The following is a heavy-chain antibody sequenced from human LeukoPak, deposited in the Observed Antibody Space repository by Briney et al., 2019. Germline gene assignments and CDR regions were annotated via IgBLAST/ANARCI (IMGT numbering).Heavy chain of an antibody. Sequence: AASVKVSCKASGYTFTNSYIHWVRQAPGQVLEWMGLINPDGGNTNYAQDFQGRVTLTRDTSTSTVYMELSSLRSEDTAIYYCARIRDGCNDAYDLWGQGTVVTVPS. CDR2: INPDGGNT. CDR3: ARIRDGCNDAYDL. D-gene: IGHD5-24*01. CDR1: GYTFTNSY. V-gene: IGHV1-46*01. J-gene: IGHJ3*01.